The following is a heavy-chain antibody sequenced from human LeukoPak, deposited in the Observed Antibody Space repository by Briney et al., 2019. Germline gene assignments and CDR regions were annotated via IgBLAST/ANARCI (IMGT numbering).Heavy chain of an antibody. J-gene: IGHJ3*02. D-gene: IGHD2-8*01. Sequence: GGSLRLSCVASGFTFSDYAMNWVRQAPGKGPEWAAHISGGGGTTYYADSVKGQFTISRDNSKNTLYLQMNGLRAEDTAVFYCAKDSVERNGVFDAFDIWGQGTMVTVAS. V-gene: IGHV3-23*01. CDR1: GFTFSDYA. CDR2: ISGGGGTT. CDR3: AKDSVERNGVFDAFDI.